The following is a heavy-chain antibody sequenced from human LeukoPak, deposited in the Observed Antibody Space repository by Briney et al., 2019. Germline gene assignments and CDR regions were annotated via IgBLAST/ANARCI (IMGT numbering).Heavy chain of an antibody. CDR1: GFTFSSYE. V-gene: IGHV3-30*18. J-gene: IGHJ4*02. Sequence: GGSLGLSCAASGFTFSSYEMHWVRQAPGKGLEWVAVESVKGRFTISRDNSKNTLYLQMDSLRPEDTAVYYCAKDPRTGAVSGIFYFDYWGQGTLLTVSS. CDR3: AKDPRTGAVSGIFYFDY. D-gene: IGHD6-19*01.